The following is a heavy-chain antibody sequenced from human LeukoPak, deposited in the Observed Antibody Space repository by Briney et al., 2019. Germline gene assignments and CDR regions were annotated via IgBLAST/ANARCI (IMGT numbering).Heavy chain of an antibody. D-gene: IGHD3-22*01. CDR1: GYSFPGYW. V-gene: IGHV5-51*01. J-gene: IGHJ4*02. CDR3: AKLSGYYAFDY. Sequence: PGGFLRLSCKGSGYSFPGYWIGWVRQMPGKGLEWMGIIYPGDSDTRYSPSFQGQVTISADKSISTAYLQWSSLKASDTAMYYCAKLSGYYAFDYWGQGTLVTVSS. CDR2: IYPGDSDT.